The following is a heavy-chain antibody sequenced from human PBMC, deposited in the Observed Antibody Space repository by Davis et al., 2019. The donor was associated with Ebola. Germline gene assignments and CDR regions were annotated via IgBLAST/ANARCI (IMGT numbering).Heavy chain of an antibody. Sequence: SETLSLTCAVYGGSFSGYYWSWIRQPPGKGLEWIGEIYHSGSTNYNPSLKSRVTISVDTSKNQFSLKLSSVTAADTAVYYCARGHPSLYWGQGTLVTVSS. CDR2: IYHSGST. CDR1: GGSFSGYY. V-gene: IGHV4-34*01. J-gene: IGHJ4*02. CDR3: ARGHPSLY.